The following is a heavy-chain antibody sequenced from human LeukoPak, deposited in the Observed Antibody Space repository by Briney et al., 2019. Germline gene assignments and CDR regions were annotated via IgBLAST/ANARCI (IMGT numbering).Heavy chain of an antibody. V-gene: IGHV5-10-1*01. CDR2: IDPSDSYT. D-gene: IGHD3-9*01. CDR3: ARSPGYFPD. J-gene: IGHJ4*02. Sequence: GESLKISCKGSGYRFTSYWISWVRQMPGKGLEWMGQIDPSDSYTNYSPSFQGHVTISADKSISTAYLQWSSRKASDTAMYYCARSPGYFPDWGQGTLVTVSS. CDR1: GYRFTSYW.